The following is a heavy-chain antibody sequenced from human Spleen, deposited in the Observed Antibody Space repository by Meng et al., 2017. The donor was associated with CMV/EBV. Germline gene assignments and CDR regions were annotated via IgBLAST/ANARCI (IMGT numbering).Heavy chain of an antibody. CDR3: ARSLRDYSTSSNYYYYGMDV. J-gene: IGHJ6*02. CDR1: GFPFSTYA. V-gene: IGHV3-30*04. D-gene: IGHD6-6*01. Sequence: LSLTCAAFGFPFSTYAMHWVRQAPGKGLEWVAVITYDGRNKYNADSVKGRFTISRDNSKNTLFLEMNSLRTEDTAVYYCARSLRDYSTSSNYYYYGMDVWGQGTTVTVSS. CDR2: ITYDGRNK.